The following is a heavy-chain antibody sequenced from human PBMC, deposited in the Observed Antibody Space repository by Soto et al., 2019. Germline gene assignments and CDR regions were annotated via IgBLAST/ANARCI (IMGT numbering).Heavy chain of an antibody. CDR2: INHSGST. CDR3: ARHPLFVGTPSRFDP. Sequence: SETLSLTCAVYGGSFSGYYWSWIRQPPGKGLEWIGEINHSGSTNYNPSLKSRVTISVDTSKNQFSLKLSSVTAADTAVYYCARHPLFVGTPSRFDPWGQGTLVTVSS. V-gene: IGHV4-34*01. D-gene: IGHD2-21*01. J-gene: IGHJ5*02. CDR1: GGSFSGYY.